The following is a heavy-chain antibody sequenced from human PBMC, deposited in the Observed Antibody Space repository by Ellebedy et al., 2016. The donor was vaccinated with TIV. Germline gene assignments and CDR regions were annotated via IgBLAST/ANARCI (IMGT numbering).Heavy chain of an antibody. Sequence: ASVKVSXXAYADRFSNYALSWVRQAPGQGLEWMGGIDPIFGSANHAQNFQGRVTITADDSATTSTAYMELSSLKSEDTAMYYCARRDGYPTYWYFDLWGPGTLDTVSS. J-gene: IGHJ2*01. CDR3: ARRDGYPTYWYFDL. CDR1: ADRFSNYA. D-gene: IGHD5-24*01. CDR2: IDPIFGSA. V-gene: IGHV1-69*13.